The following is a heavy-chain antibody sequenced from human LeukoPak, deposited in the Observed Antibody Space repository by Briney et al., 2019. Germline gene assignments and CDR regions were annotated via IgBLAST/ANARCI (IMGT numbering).Heavy chain of an antibody. CDR2: IGTAGDA. Sequence: GGSLRLSCAASGFTFSSYDMHWVRQATGKGLEWVSAIGTAGDAYYPGSVKGRFTISRENAKNSLYLQMNSLRAGDTAVYYCARAGFGELSSSDYWGQGTLVTVSS. CDR1: GFTFSSYD. V-gene: IGHV3-13*04. CDR3: ARAGFGELSSSDY. J-gene: IGHJ4*02. D-gene: IGHD3-10*01.